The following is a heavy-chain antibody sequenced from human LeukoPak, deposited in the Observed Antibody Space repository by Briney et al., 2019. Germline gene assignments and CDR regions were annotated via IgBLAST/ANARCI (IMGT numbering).Heavy chain of an antibody. Sequence: PSETLSLTCAVYGGSSSGYYWSWIRQPPGKGLEWIGEINHSGSTNYNPSLKSRVTISVDTSKNQFSLKLSSVTAADTAVYYCARSKERARYFDLWGRGTLVTVSS. J-gene: IGHJ2*01. CDR1: GGSSSGYY. CDR2: INHSGST. CDR3: ARSKERARYFDL. D-gene: IGHD1-26*01. V-gene: IGHV4-34*01.